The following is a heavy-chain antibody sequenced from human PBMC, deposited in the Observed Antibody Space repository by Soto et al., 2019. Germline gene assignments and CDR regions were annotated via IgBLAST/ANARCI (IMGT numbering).Heavy chain of an antibody. CDR3: GRVMGGGITGTTWGGYFDY. CDR1: GFTFSSYA. J-gene: IGHJ4*02. V-gene: IGHV3-30-3*01. D-gene: IGHD1-7*01. CDR2: ISYDGSNK. Sequence: QVQLVESGGGVVQPGRSLRLSCAASGFTFSSYAMHWVRQAPGKGLEWVAVISYDGSNKYYADSVKGRFTISRDNSKKTLYLQMKSVRAVDWGVCYCGRVMGGGITGTTWGGYFDYWGQGTLVTVSS.